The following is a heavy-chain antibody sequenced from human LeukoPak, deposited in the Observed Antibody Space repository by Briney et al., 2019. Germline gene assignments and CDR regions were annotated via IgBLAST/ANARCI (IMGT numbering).Heavy chain of an antibody. CDR1: GFTFSSYA. CDR3: AKVTPSSSSLVFDY. J-gene: IGHJ4*02. CDR2: ITGSGGGT. D-gene: IGHD6-13*01. V-gene: IGHV3-23*01. Sequence: GGSLRLSCAASGFTFSSYAMSWVRQAPGKGLEWVSTITGSGGGTYYADSVKGRFTISRHNSKNTLYLQMNSLRAEDTAVYYCAKVTPSSSSLVFDYWGQGTLVTVSS.